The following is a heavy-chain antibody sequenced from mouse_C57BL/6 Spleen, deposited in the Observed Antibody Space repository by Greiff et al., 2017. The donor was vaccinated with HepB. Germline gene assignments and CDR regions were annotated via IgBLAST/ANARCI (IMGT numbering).Heavy chain of an antibody. CDR1: GFNIKDYY. D-gene: IGHD1-1*01. Sequence: VQLQQSGAELVRPGASVKLSCTASGFNIKDYYMHWVKQRPEQGLEWIGRIDPEDGDTEYAPKFQGKATMTADTSSNTAYLQLSSLTSEDTAVYYCTAGTTVVATRYFDVWGTGTPVTVSS. CDR2: IDPEDGDT. J-gene: IGHJ1*03. V-gene: IGHV14-1*01. CDR3: TAGTTVVATRYFDV.